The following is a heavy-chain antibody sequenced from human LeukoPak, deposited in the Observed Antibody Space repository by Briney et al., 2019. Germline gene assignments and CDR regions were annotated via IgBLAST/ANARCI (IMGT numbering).Heavy chain of an antibody. V-gene: IGHV4-4*07. CDR3: ARAGSIAAAAD. J-gene: IGHJ4*02. Sequence: SETLSLTCTVSGGSISSYYWSWIRQPAGKGPEWIGRIYTSGSTNYNPSLKSRVTISVDKSKNQFSLKLSSVTAADTAVYYCARAGSIAAAADWGQGTLVTVSS. CDR1: GGSISSYY. D-gene: IGHD6-13*01. CDR2: IYTSGST.